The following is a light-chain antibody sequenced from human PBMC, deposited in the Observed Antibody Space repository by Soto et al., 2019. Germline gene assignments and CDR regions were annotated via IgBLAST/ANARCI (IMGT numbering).Light chain of an antibody. CDR2: SND. CDR3: STWDDNLSVV. V-gene: IGLV1-36*01. J-gene: IGLJ2*01. CDR1: SSNIGKNA. Sequence: QSVLTQPPSVSEAPRQRVTISCSGSSSNIGKNAVNWYQQLPGEAPRLLIYSNDLRPSRVSDRFSGSKSGTSASLAISGLQSEDEADYYCSTWDDNLSVVFGGGTKVT.